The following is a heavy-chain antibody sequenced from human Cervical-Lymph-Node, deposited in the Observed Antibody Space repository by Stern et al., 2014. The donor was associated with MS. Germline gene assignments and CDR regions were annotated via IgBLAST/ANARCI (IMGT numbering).Heavy chain of an antibody. D-gene: IGHD4-17*01. CDR1: GYTFTSYA. V-gene: IGHV1-3*01. CDR3: ARERYGYYGDFDY. J-gene: IGHJ4*02. Sequence: VQLVQSGAEVKKPGASVKVSCKASGYTFTSYAMHWVRQAPGQRLEWMGWINAGHGNTKYSQKFQGRVSITRNTSASTAYMELSSLRSEDTAVYYCARERYGYYGDFDYWGQGTLVTVSS. CDR2: INAGHGNT.